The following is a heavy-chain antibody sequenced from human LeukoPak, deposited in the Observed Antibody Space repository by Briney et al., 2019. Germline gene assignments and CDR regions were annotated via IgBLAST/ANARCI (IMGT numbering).Heavy chain of an antibody. CDR1: GYTFTGYY. CDR3: ARDYYDSSSDGAFDL. V-gene: IGHV1-2*02. D-gene: IGHD3-22*01. Sequence: ASVKVSCKASGYTFTGYYMHWVRQAPGQGLEWMGWVNPNSGATNYAQKFQDRVTMTRDTSIRTVYMELSRLRSDDTAVYYCARDYYDSSSDGAFDLWGRGTMVTASS. CDR2: VNPNSGAT. J-gene: IGHJ3*01.